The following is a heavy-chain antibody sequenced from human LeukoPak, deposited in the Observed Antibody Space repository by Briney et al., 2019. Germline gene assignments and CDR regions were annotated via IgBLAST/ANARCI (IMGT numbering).Heavy chain of an antibody. CDR1: GFTFSSYS. J-gene: IGHJ6*03. V-gene: IGHV3-48*01. Sequence: GGSLRLSCAASGFTFSSYSMNWVRKAPGRGLEWVSYISSSSTIYYADSVKGRFTISRDNAKNSLYLQMNSLRAEDTAVYYCAREWIQPMDVWGKGTTVTVSS. CDR2: ISSSSTI. CDR3: AREWIQPMDV. D-gene: IGHD5-18*01.